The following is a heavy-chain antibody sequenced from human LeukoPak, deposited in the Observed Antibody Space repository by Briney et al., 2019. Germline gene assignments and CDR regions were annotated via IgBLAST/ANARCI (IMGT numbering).Heavy chain of an antibody. V-gene: IGHV3-30-3*01. CDR3: AKDQGSGYYEGYFDY. Sequence: GRSLRLSCAASGFTFSSYAMHWVRQAPGKGLEWVAVISYDGSNKYYADSVKGRFTISRDNAKNSLYLQMNSLRAEDTALYYCAKDQGSGYYEGYFDYWGQGTLVTVSS. J-gene: IGHJ4*02. CDR1: GFTFSSYA. D-gene: IGHD3-22*01. CDR2: ISYDGSNK.